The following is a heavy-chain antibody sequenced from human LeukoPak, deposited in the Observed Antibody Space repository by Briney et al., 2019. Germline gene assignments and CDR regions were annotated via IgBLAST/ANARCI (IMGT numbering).Heavy chain of an antibody. CDR2: ISAYNGNT. D-gene: IGHD3-22*01. CDR1: GYTFTRYG. Sequence: ASVKVSCKASGYTFTRYGISWVRQAPGQGLEWMGWISAYNGNTNYAQKLQGRVTMTTDTSTSTAYMELRSLRSDDTAVYYCARHGAPYDSSGGGNFDYWGQGTLVTVSS. CDR3: ARHGAPYDSSGGGNFDY. J-gene: IGHJ4*02. V-gene: IGHV1-18*01.